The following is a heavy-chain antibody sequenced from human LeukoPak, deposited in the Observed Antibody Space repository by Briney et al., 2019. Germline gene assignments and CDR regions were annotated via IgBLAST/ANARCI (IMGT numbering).Heavy chain of an antibody. CDR3: ARALLGYSSSWAIDY. CDR2: INHSGST. Sequence: PETLSLTCAVYGGSFSGYYWSWIRQPPGKGLEWIGEINHSGSTNYNPSLKSRVTISVDTSKNQFSLKLSSVTAADTAVYYCARALLGYSSSWAIDYWGQGTLVTVSS. J-gene: IGHJ4*02. D-gene: IGHD6-13*01. CDR1: GGSFSGYY. V-gene: IGHV4-34*01.